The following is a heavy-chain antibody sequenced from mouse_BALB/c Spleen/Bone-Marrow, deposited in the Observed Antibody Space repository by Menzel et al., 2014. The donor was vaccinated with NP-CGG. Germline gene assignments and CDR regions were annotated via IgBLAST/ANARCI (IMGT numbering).Heavy chain of an antibody. CDR3: APYYYGSSYGFYWYFDV. J-gene: IGHJ1*01. Sequence: VQLQQSGPELVKPWASLKLSCKASGYTFTSYWMHWVKQRPGQGLEWIGEINPSNGRTNYNEKFKSKATLTVDKSSSTAYMQLSSLTSEDSAVYYCAPYYYGSSYGFYWYFDVWGEAATVTVST. V-gene: IGHV1S81*02. CDR2: INPSNGRT. D-gene: IGHD1-1*01. CDR1: GYTFTSYW.